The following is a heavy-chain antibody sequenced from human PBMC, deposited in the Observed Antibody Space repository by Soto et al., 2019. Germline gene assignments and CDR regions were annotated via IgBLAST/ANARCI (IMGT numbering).Heavy chain of an antibody. V-gene: IGHV3-73*01. CDR2: IRSKANSYAT. CDR1: GVTFSGSA. D-gene: IGHD3-3*01. J-gene: IGHJ6*02. Sequence: ESLTLACADPGVTFSGSAMHWVRQASGKGLEWVGRIRSKANSYATAYAASVKGRFTISRDDSKNTACLQMNSLKTEDTAVYYCTTDYDFWSGHWSHYYGMDVSGHGSTVTVS. CDR3: TTDYDFWSGHWSHYYGMDV.